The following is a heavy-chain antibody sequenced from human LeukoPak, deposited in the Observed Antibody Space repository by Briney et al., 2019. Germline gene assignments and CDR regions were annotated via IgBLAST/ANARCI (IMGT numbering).Heavy chain of an antibody. J-gene: IGHJ4*02. CDR2: INPNSGGT. CDR1: GYTFTGYY. D-gene: IGHD3-16*01. V-gene: IGHV1-2*02. CDR3: ARDPSGGYVPYFDY. Sequence: ASVTVSFKASGYTFTGYYMHWVRQAPGHGLEWMGWINPNSGGTNYAQKFQGRVTMTRDTSISTAYMELNRLRSDDTAVYYCARDPSGGYVPYFDYWGQGTLVTVSS.